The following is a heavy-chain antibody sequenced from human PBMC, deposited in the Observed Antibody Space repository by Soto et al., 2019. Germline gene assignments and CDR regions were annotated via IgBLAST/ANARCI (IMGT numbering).Heavy chain of an antibody. V-gene: IGHV1-2*04. J-gene: IGHJ6*02. Sequence: ASVKVSCKASGYTFTGYYMHWVRQAPGQGLEWMGWINPNSGGTNYAQKFQGWVTMTRDTSISTAYMELSRLRSDDTAVYYCARAGRYDILTGYYKVGYYYGMDVCGQGTTVTVSS. CDR2: INPNSGGT. CDR1: GYTFTGYY. D-gene: IGHD3-9*01. CDR3: ARAGRYDILTGYYKVGYYYGMDV.